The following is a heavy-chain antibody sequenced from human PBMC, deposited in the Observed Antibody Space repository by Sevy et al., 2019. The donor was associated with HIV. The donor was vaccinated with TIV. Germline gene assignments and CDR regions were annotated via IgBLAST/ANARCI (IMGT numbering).Heavy chain of an antibody. D-gene: IGHD3-3*01. CDR1: GFRFSDYG. V-gene: IGHV3-30*02. CDR3: AKDHYDYRTGYYGYYGMDV. J-gene: IGHJ6*02. CDR2: IRFDGSMK. Sequence: GGSLRLSCAASGFRFSDYGMHWVRQAPGKGLEWVSLIRFDGSMKYIADSVKGQFTISRDKVKDTLYLQMNSLRPEDTAVYYGAKDHYDYRTGYYGYYGMDVWGQGTTVTVSS.